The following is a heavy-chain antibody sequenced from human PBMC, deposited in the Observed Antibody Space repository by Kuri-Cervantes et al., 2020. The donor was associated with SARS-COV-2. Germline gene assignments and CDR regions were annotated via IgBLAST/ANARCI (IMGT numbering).Heavy chain of an antibody. D-gene: IGHD6-13*01. CDR3: ASYSSSWYPGL. Sequence: LRLSCTVSGGSISSGGYYWSWIRQPPGKGLEWIGYIYHSGSTYYNPSLKSRVTISVDRSKNQFSLKLSSVTAADTAVYYCASYSSSWYPGLWGRGTLVTVSS. CDR2: IYHSGST. CDR1: GGSISSGGYY. J-gene: IGHJ2*01. V-gene: IGHV4-30-2*01.